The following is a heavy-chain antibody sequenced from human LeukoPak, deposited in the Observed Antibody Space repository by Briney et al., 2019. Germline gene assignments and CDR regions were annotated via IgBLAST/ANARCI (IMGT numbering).Heavy chain of an antibody. J-gene: IGHJ4*02. CDR3: AREMSYYNSGTYYNSFDY. CDR2: ISGSGEST. D-gene: IGHD3-10*01. V-gene: IGHV3-23*01. Sequence: GGSLRLSCAASGFTFSNYDVSWVRQAPGKGLEWVSAISGSGESTDYADSVKGRFTISRDNAKNLLYLQMNSLRAEDTAVYYCAREMSYYNSGTYYNSFDYWGQGTLVTVSS. CDR1: GFTFSNYD.